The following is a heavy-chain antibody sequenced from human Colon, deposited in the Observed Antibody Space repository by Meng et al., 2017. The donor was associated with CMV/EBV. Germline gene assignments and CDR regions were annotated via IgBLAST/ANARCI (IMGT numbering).Heavy chain of an antibody. CDR3: AKNFYGSGSRGYGMDV. Sequence: GGSLRLSCTASGFTFGDFAMHWVRQAPGKGLEWVSLIVWDGDNTYYGDSVRGRFTISRDNTKNSLYLQMDSLRAEDSALYYCAKNFYGSGSRGYGMDVWGQGTTVTVSS. CDR1: GFTFGDFA. CDR2: IVWDGDNT. V-gene: IGHV3-43D*03. D-gene: IGHD3-10*01. J-gene: IGHJ6*02.